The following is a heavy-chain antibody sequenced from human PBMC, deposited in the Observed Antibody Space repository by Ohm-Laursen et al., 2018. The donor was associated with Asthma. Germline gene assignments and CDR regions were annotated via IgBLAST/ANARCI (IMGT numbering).Heavy chain of an antibody. CDR2: IIPMFGAT. J-gene: IGHJ4*02. CDR1: GGTFNNNA. V-gene: IGHV1-69*01. CDR3: ARDSHYSSGFDY. D-gene: IGHD6-19*01. Sequence: GSSVKVSCKASGGTFNNNAVAWVRQAPGQGLEWMGEIIPMFGATKYTQKFQGRVTFTADESTTTAYMELSSLRSDDTAIYYCARDSHYSSGFDYWGQGALVTVSS.